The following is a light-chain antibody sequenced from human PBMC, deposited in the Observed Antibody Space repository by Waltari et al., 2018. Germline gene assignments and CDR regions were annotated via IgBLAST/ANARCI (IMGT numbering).Light chain of an antibody. Sequence: QSALTQPPSASGSPGQSVTISCTGTRRDVGGNNFVSWYQQHPGKAPKLIIYEVNGRPPGVPDRFSGFKSGNTASLTVSGLQPEDEADYYCSAYAGSDNCVFGTGTKVTVL. CDR2: EVN. V-gene: IGLV2-8*01. J-gene: IGLJ1*01. CDR1: RRDVGGNNF. CDR3: SAYAGSDNCV.